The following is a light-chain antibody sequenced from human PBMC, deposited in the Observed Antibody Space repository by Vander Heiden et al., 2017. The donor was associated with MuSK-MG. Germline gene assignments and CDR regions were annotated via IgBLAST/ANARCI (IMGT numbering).Light chain of an antibody. Sequence: ELVLTQSPATLSLSPGERVTLSCRASQSVSSFLAWYQQKPGQAPRLLIYGASNRAAGIPARFSSGGSRTAFTLTISSLEPEDFADYYCQQRSSWPLITFGQGTRLEIK. V-gene: IGKV3-11*01. CDR3: QQRSSWPLIT. CDR1: QSVSSF. CDR2: GAS. J-gene: IGKJ5*01.